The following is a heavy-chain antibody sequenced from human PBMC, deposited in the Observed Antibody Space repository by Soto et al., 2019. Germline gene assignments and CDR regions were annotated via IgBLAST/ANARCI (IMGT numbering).Heavy chain of an antibody. J-gene: IGHJ4*02. CDR3: ARESSPAVGSGWYFDY. Sequence: KPSETLSLTCTVSGGSISSYYWSWIRQPPGKGLEWIGYIYYSGSTNYNPSLKSRVTISVDTSKNQFSLKLSSVTAADTAVYYCARESSPAVGSGWYFDYWGQGTLVTVSS. CDR1: GGSISSYY. CDR2: IYYSGST. V-gene: IGHV4-59*01. D-gene: IGHD6-19*01.